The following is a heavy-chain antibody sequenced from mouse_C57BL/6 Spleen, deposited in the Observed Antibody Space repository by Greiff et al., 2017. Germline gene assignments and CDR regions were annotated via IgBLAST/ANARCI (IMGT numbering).Heavy chain of an antibody. V-gene: IGHV1-54*01. CDR1: GFAFTNYL. CDR2: INPGSGGT. CDR3: ARYLMDY. D-gene: IGHD5-1*01. Sequence: VHLVESGAELVRPGTSVKVSCKASGFAFTNYLIEWVKQRPGQGLEWIGVINPGSGGTNYNEKFKGKATLTADKSSSTAYMQLSSLTSEDSAVYFCARYLMDYWGQGTSVTVSS. J-gene: IGHJ4*01.